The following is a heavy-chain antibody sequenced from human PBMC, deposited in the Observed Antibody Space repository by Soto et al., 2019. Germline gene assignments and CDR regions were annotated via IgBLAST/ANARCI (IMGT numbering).Heavy chain of an antibody. CDR2: ISGSGGST. CDR3: AKDRRGWHFAFDI. J-gene: IGHJ3*02. V-gene: IGHV3-23*01. Sequence: VGSLRLSCASSVCTFSSYAMSWVRHAPGKWLEWVSAISGSGGSTYYADSVKGRFTISRDNSKNTMYLQMNSLRAEDTAVYYCAKDRRGWHFAFDILGQGTMVIVS. CDR1: VCTFSSYA.